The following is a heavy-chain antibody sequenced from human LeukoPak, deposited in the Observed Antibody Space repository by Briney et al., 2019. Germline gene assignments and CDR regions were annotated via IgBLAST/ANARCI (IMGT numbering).Heavy chain of an antibody. D-gene: IGHD5-24*01. V-gene: IGHV3-21*01. CDR2: ISSSSSYI. CDR1: GFTFSSYS. Sequence: GGSLRLSCAASGFTFSSYSMNWVRQAPGKELEWVSSISSSSSYIYYADSVKGRFTISRDNAKNSLYLQMNSLRAEDTAVYYCARDQSQWLYYFDYWGQGTLVTVSS. J-gene: IGHJ4*02. CDR3: ARDQSQWLYYFDY.